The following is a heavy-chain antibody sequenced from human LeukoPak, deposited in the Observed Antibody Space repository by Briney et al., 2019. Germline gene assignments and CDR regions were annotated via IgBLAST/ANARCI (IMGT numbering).Heavy chain of an antibody. CDR3: AREPAQSTIFGVVISYFDY. V-gene: IGHV3-66*01. CDR1: GFTVSSNY. J-gene: IGHJ4*02. CDR2: IYSGGST. Sequence: PGGSLRLSCAASGFTVSSNYMSWVRQAPGKGLEWVSVIYSGGSTYYADSVKGRFTISRDNSKNTLYLQMDSLRAEDTAVYYCAREPAQSTIFGVVISYFDYWGQGTLVAVSS. D-gene: IGHD3-3*01.